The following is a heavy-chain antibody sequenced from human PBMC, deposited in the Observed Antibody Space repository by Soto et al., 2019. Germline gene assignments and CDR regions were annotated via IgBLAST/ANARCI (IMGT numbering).Heavy chain of an antibody. J-gene: IGHJ4*02. CDR1: GFTFSSYW. V-gene: IGHV3-74*01. Sequence: GGSLRLSCAASGFTFSSYWMHWVRQAPGKGLVWVSRINNDGSSTNYADSVKGRFTISRDNAMNTLYLQMNSLRAEDTAVYFCARDYVLSAASRLGVDYWGRGTLVTV. CDR3: ARDYVLSAASRLGVDY. CDR2: INNDGSST. D-gene: IGHD6-13*01.